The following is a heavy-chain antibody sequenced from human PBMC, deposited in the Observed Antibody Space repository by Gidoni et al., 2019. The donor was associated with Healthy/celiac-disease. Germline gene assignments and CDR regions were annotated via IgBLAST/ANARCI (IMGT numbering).Heavy chain of an antibody. Sequence: EVQPVESGGGLVQPGGSLRLSCLASGCTVSSNYMSWVRPAPGKGLEWVSVIYSGGSTDYADSVKGRFTIPRDNSKNTLYLQMISLSAEDTAVYYCESWSIAAHPDLAPDYWGQGTLVTVSS. CDR3: ESWSIAAHPDLAPDY. J-gene: IGHJ4*02. V-gene: IGHV3-66*01. CDR2: IYSGGST. D-gene: IGHD6-6*01. CDR1: GCTVSSNY.